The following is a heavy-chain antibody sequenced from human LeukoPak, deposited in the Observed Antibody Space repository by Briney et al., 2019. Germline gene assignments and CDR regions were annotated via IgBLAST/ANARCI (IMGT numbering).Heavy chain of an antibody. Sequence: GGSLRLSCAGSGFIFNNYAMHWVRQPPGKGLEWVSGISWNSGSIDYADSVKSRFTISRDNAKNSLYLQMNSLRAEDTAVYYCARTDFYYFDYWGQGTLVTVSS. CDR1: GFIFNNYA. CDR3: ARTDFYYFDY. D-gene: IGHD1-1*01. J-gene: IGHJ4*02. CDR2: ISWNSGSI. V-gene: IGHV3-9*01.